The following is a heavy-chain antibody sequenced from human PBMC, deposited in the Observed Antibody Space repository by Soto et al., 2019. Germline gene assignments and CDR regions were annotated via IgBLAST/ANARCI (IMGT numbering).Heavy chain of an antibody. CDR2: IYFTGGT. CDR1: GGSISNTNYY. V-gene: IGHV4-39*01. J-gene: IGHJ4*02. Sequence: QLQLQESGPGLVKPSETLSLTCTVSGGSISNTNYYWGWIRQPPGKGLEWIGSIYFTGGTFYTPSLESRVTISVDTSKNQFSLKLNSVTAADTAVYYCASQVCLSGSCKLCDYWGQGTLVTVSS. CDR3: ASQVCLSGSCKLCDY. D-gene: IGHD3-22*01.